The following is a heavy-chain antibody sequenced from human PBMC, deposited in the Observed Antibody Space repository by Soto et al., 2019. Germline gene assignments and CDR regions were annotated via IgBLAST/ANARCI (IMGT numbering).Heavy chain of an antibody. D-gene: IGHD6-6*01. V-gene: IGHV4-61*01. CDR1: GGSVDSDTYY. J-gene: IGHJ4*02. CDR3: AREFSNSPEAFDS. Sequence: SETLSLTCTVSGGSVDSDTYYWSWIRQPPGRGLEWIDYIYYTGSTNYSPSLKSRVSISVDTSRNQFSLKLSSVTAADTAVYYCAREFSNSPEAFDSWGQGSLVTVSS. CDR2: IYYTGST.